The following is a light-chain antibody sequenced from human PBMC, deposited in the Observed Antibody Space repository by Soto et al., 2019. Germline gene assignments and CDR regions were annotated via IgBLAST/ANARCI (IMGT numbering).Light chain of an antibody. CDR1: SGHSNYA. V-gene: IGLV4-69*01. CDR2: VNSDGSH. CDR3: QTWVTGIYV. J-gene: IGLJ1*01. Sequence: QPVLTQSPSASASLGAAVKLTCTLSSGHSNYAIAWHQQQPEKGPRYLMKVNSDGSHSKGDGIPDRFSGSSSGAERYLTISSLQSEDEADYYCQTWVTGIYVFGTGTKVTVL.